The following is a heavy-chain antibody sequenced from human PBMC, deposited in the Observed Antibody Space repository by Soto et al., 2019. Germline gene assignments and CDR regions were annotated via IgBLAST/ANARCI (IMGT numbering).Heavy chain of an antibody. CDR2: IYYSGST. V-gene: IGHV4-31*03. D-gene: IGHD3-3*02. J-gene: IGHJ4*02. Sequence: SETLSLTCTVSGGPINIGGYYWSWIRQHPGKGLEWIGYIYYSGSTFYNPSLKSRVTISFDTSKNQFSLKLNSVTAADSAVYYCARTAWHFFDYWGQGTPVTVSS. CDR1: GGPINIGGYY. CDR3: ARTAWHFFDY.